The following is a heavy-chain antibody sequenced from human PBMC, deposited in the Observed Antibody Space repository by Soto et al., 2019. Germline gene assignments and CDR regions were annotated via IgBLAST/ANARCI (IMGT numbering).Heavy chain of an antibody. CDR3: ARDYYGAGSQYYYYGMEV. J-gene: IGHJ6*02. CDR1: GDSITSGGYY. V-gene: IGHV4-31*03. CDR2: IYHSCGA. Sequence: PSETLSLTCTVSGDSITSGGYYWSWLRQPPGKGLEWIGYIYHSCGASYNPSLRGRAVISIDTSKNQFSLRLNAVTAADTATYYCARDYYGAGSQYYYYGMEVWGQGTTVTVSS. D-gene: IGHD3-10*01.